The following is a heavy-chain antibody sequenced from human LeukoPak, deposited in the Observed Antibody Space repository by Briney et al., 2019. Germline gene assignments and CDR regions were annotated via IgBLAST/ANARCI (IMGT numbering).Heavy chain of an antibody. D-gene: IGHD6-19*01. CDR1: GGSISSSSYY. CDR3: AAGYHSSGWYFPFDY. J-gene: IGHJ4*02. CDR2: IYYSGST. Sequence: SETLSLTCTVSGGSISSSSYYWGWIRQPPGKGLEWIGSIYYSGSTYYNPSLKSRVTISVDTSKNQFSLKLSSVTAADTAVYYCAAGYHSSGWYFPFDYWGQGTLVTVSS. V-gene: IGHV4-39*01.